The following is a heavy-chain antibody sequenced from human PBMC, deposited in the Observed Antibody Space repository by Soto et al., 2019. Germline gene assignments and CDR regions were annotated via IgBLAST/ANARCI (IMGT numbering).Heavy chain of an antibody. J-gene: IGHJ6*02. Sequence: QVQLVQSGAEVKKPGSSVKVSCKASGGTFSSYAISWVRQAPGQGLEWMGGIIPIFGTANYAQKFQGRVTITADEYTSTAYMELSSLRYEDKAVYYCARHPGGRGYYSVMDVWGQGTTVTVSS. V-gene: IGHV1-69*12. D-gene: IGHD2-15*01. CDR3: ARHPGGRGYYSVMDV. CDR1: GGTFSSYA. CDR2: IIPIFGTA.